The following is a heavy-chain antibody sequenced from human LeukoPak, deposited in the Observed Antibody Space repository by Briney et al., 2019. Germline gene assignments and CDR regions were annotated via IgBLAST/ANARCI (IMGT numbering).Heavy chain of an antibody. CDR2: MNPNSGNT. D-gene: IGHD1-26*01. CDR1: GYTFTSYD. V-gene: IGHV1-8*01. J-gene: IGHJ3*02. Sequence: ASVKVSCKASGYTFTSYDINWVRQATGQGLEWMGWMNPNSGNTGYAQKFQGRVTMTRNTSISTAYMELSSLRSEGTAVYHCARAPKYSGSYGDAFDIWGQGTMVTVSS. CDR3: ARAPKYSGSYGDAFDI.